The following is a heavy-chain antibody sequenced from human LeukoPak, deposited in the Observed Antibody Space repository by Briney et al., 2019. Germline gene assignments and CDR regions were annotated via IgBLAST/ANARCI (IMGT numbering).Heavy chain of an antibody. CDR3: GRAFPPLRTAAAGDY. CDR1: GFTFSDCD. D-gene: IGHD6-13*01. J-gene: IGHJ4*02. V-gene: IGHV3-21*01. Sequence: PGGSLRLSCTASGFTFSDCDMNWFRQAPGKGLEWVSSISYRSSHMYYADSVKGRFTISRDNAENSLYLQMNSLRAEDTAVYYCGRAFPPLRTAAAGDYWGQRTLVTVSS. CDR2: ISYRSSHM.